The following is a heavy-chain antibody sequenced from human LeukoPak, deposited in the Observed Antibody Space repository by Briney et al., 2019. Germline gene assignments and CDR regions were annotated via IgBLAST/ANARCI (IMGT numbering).Heavy chain of an antibody. J-gene: IGHJ5*02. D-gene: IGHD2-8*01. V-gene: IGHV3-11*01. CDR2: ISSSGSNI. CDR1: GFTFSDYY. CDR3: ARNSYAIRGNNWFDP. Sequence: GGSLRLSCAASGFTFSDYYMRWSRQARGKGLEGGSYISSSGSNIYYAASVKGRFTISRDNAKNSLYLQMTSLRAEDTAAYYCARNSYAIRGNNWFDPWGQGTLVTVSS.